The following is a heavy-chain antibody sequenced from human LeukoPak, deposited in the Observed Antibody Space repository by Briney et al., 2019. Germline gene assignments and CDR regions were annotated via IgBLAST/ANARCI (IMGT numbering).Heavy chain of an antibody. CDR2: ISSSSSYI. CDR1: GFTFSSYS. J-gene: IGHJ4*02. V-gene: IGHV3-21*01. Sequence: PGGSLRLSCAASGFTFSSYSMNWVRQAPGKGLEWVSSISSSSSYIYYADSVKGRFTISGDNAKNSLYLQMNSLRAEDTAVYYCAREIIVGATKSGYWGQGTLVTVSS. D-gene: IGHD1-26*01. CDR3: AREIIVGATKSGY.